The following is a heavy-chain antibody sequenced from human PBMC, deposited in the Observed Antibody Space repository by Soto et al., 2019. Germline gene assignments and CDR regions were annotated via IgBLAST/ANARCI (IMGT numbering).Heavy chain of an antibody. Sequence: QVHLVQSGAEVKKPGASVKVSCKTSGYTFSAYYMHWVRQAPGQGLEWMGWINPKSGGTPYAQKFQGRVTMTRDTSISTAYMELSRLRSDDTAVYYCARGGTFAYDTSGYSVYWGQGTLVTVSS. V-gene: IGHV1-2*02. J-gene: IGHJ4*02. CDR1: GYTFSAYY. CDR3: ARGGTFAYDTSGYSVY. CDR2: INPKSGGT. D-gene: IGHD3-22*01.